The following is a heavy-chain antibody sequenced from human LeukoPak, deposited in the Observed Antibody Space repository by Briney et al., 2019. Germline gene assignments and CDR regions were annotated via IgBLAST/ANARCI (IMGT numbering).Heavy chain of an antibody. CDR2: MYYSGST. D-gene: IGHD3-3*02. CDR1: GGSISSYY. Sequence: SETLSLTCSVSGGSISSYYWSWIRQSPGKGLEWIGYMYYSGSTNYNPSLKSRVTISVDTSKNQFSLNLSSVTAADTAVYYCASGGDSKHLVNWGQGTLVTVSS. J-gene: IGHJ4*02. V-gene: IGHV4-59*01. CDR3: ASGGDSKHLVN.